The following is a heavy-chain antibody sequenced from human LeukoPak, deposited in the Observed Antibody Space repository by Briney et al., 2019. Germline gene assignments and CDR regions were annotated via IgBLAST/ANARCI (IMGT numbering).Heavy chain of an antibody. CDR2: INHSGST. V-gene: IGHV4-34*01. J-gene: IGHJ5*02. Sequence: PSETLSLTCAVYGGSFSGYYWSWIRRPPGKGLEWIGEINHSGSTNYNPSLKSRVTISVDTSKNQFSLKLSSVTAADTAVYYCARGTMIVVVITTLGWFGPWGQGTLVTVSS. D-gene: IGHD3-22*01. CDR3: ARGTMIVVVITTLGWFGP. CDR1: GGSFSGYY.